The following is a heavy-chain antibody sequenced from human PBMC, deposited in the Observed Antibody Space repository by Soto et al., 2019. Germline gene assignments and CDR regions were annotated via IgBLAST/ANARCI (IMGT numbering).Heavy chain of an antibody. J-gene: IGHJ4*02. V-gene: IGHV1-69*12. CDR3: ARANYQVPTVTNPPTGYPLDY. CDR2: IIPIFGTA. D-gene: IGHD3-9*01. CDR1: GGTFSSYA. Sequence: QVQLVQSGAEVKKPGSSVKISCKASGGTFSSYAISWVRQAPGQGLEWMGGIIPIFGTANYAQKFQGRVTITADESTSTAYMELSSLRSEDTAVYYCARANYQVPTVTNPPTGYPLDYWGQGTLVTVSS.